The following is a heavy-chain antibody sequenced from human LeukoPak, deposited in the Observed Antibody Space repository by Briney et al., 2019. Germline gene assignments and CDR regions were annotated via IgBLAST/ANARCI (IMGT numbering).Heavy chain of an antibody. CDR3: AKGIRDRPNSLFDY. CDR1: GFTFTDFY. CDR2: ISPTSSYM. D-gene: IGHD6-6*01. Sequence: PGGSLRLSCAASGFTFTDFYMNWVRQAPGKGLEWVSWISPTSSYMYYADSVKGRFTISRDNAKNSLYLQMNSLRAEDTALYYCAKGIRDRPNSLFDYWGQGTLVTVSS. J-gene: IGHJ4*02. V-gene: IGHV3-21*04.